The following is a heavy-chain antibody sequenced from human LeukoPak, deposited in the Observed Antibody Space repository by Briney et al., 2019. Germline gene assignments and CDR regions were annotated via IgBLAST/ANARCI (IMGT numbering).Heavy chain of an antibody. CDR3: ARGLTFCGGDCYTNFDL. V-gene: IGHV1-18*03. J-gene: IGHJ4*02. CDR1: SYSFTSHG. Sequence: GASVTVSCKASSYSFTSHGISWVRQAPGQGPEWVGWISTHSGGTNYAQNFQGRVTMTTDTSTSTAYMELRSLRSDDMAVYYCARGLTFCGGDCYTNFDLWGQGTLVTVSS. CDR2: ISTHSGGT. D-gene: IGHD2-21*02.